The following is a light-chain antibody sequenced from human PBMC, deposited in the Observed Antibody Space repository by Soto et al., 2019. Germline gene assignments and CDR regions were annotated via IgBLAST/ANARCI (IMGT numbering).Light chain of an antibody. CDR3: QQYDDWPFT. CDR1: QSVSSN. Sequence: EIVMTQSPATVSVSPGERVTLSCRASQSVSSNHLAWYQQKPGQAPRVLIYGASNRATGIPGRFSGSGSGTEFTLTISGLQSEDFAYYYCQQYDDWPFTFGGGTKVEIK. V-gene: IGKV3D-15*01. J-gene: IGKJ4*01. CDR2: GAS.